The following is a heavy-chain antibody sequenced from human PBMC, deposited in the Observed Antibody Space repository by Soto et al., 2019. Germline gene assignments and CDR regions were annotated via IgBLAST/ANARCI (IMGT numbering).Heavy chain of an antibody. CDR2: INPNRGGT. Sequence: ASVKVSCKASGYTFTGYYMHWVQQAPGQGLEWMGWINPNRGGTNYEQKFQGRVTMTRDTSVSTAYMELSRLRSDDTAVYYCARGTYYYDSSYAFDIWGQGTMVTVSS. J-gene: IGHJ3*02. CDR3: ARGTYYYDSSYAFDI. D-gene: IGHD3-22*01. V-gene: IGHV1-2*02. CDR1: GYTFTGYY.